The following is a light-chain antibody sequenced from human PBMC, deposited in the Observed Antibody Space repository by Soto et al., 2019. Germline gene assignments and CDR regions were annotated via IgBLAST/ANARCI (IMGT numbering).Light chain of an antibody. J-gene: IGKJ5*01. CDR3: QQRSVWPIT. CDR2: AAS. CDR1: QGIRND. V-gene: IGKV1-17*01. Sequence: IQMTQSPSSLSASVGDRVTIACRASQGIRNDLGWYQQKPGTAPKLLIYAASHRATGVPARFSGSGSGTDFTLTISSLEPEDFAVYYCQQRSVWPITFGQGTRLEIK.